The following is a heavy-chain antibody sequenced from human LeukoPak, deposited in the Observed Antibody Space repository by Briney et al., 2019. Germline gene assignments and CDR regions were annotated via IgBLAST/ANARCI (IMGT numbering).Heavy chain of an antibody. Sequence: GGSLRLSCAASGFTFSSYWMSWVRQAPGKGLEWVATINWNSDDIIYADSVKGRFTISRDNAKNSLYLQMNSLRPEDTAFYYCTRPPNSWSPNFQLWGQGTLVLVSS. CDR1: GFTFSSYW. V-gene: IGHV3-20*04. CDR3: TRPPNSWSPNFQL. J-gene: IGHJ1*01. CDR2: INWNSDDI. D-gene: IGHD6-13*01.